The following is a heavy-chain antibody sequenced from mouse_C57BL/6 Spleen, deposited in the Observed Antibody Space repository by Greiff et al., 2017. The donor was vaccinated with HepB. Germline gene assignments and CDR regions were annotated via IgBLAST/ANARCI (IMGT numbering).Heavy chain of an antibody. J-gene: IGHJ4*01. CDR1: GYTFTSYW. CDR2: IDPSDSYT. CDR3: ASRSPDYAMDY. V-gene: IGHV1-69*01. Sequence: VQLQQPGAELVMPGASVKLSCKASGYTFTSYWMHWVKQRPGQGLEWIGEIDPSDSYTNYNQKFKGKSTLTVDKSSSTAYMQLSSLTSEDSAVYYCASRSPDYAMDYWGQGTSVTVSS.